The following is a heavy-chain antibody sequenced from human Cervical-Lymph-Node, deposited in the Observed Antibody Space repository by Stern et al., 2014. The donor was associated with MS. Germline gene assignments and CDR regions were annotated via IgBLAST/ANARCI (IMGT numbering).Heavy chain of an antibody. V-gene: IGHV2-5*02. CDR3: ARIDPDFGDYYFDY. J-gene: IGHJ4*02. D-gene: IGHD4-17*01. Sequence: VTLKESGPTLVKPTQTLTLTCTFSGFSLTTSGVGVGWIRQPPGKALEWLALIYWEDDTRYNPSLRTSLTITRDTSRNQVVLTLTNMNPVDTATYFCARIDPDFGDYYFDYWGQGTLVAVSS. CDR1: GFSLTTSGVG. CDR2: IYWEDDT.